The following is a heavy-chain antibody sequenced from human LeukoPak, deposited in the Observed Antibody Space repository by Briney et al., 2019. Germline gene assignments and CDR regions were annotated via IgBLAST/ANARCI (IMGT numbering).Heavy chain of an antibody. V-gene: IGHV1-18*01. CDR3: AREEYYYDSSGLGMDV. CDR2: ISAYNGNT. Sequence: ASVKVSCKASGYTFTSYGISWVRQAPGQGLEWMGWISAYNGNTNYAQKLQGRVTMTTDTSTSTAYMEPRSLRSDDTAVYYCAREEYYYDSSGLGMDVWGQGTTVTVSS. J-gene: IGHJ6*02. D-gene: IGHD3-22*01. CDR1: GYTFTSYG.